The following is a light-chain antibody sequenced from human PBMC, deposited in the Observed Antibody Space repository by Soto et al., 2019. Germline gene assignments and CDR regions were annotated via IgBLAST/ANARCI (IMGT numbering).Light chain of an antibody. CDR3: AAWDDSLNGVV. CDR2: SNN. J-gene: IGLJ2*01. CDR1: SSNIGSNT. V-gene: IGLV1-44*01. Sequence: QSVLTQPPSASGTPGRRVTISCSGSSSNIGSNTVNWYQQLPGTAPKLLSYSNNQRPSGVPDRFSGSKSGTSASLAISGLQSEEEADYYCAAWDDSLNGVVFGRGTKVTVL.